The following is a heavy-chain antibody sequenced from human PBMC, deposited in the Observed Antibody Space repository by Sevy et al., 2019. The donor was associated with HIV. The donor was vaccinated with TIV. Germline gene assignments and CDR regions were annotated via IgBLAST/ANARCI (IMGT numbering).Heavy chain of an antibody. CDR1: GFTFRNYA. J-gene: IGHJ4*02. CDR3: AGYSGTYSWDY. CDR2: IWNDRNNK. V-gene: IGHV3-33*01. D-gene: IGHD1-26*01. Sequence: GGSLRLSCAASGFTFRNYAMHRVRQAPGKGLEWVASIWNDRNNKYYTDSVKGRFTISRDNSKNTLYLQMNNLRVEDTAVYYCAGYSGTYSWDYWGQGALVTVSS.